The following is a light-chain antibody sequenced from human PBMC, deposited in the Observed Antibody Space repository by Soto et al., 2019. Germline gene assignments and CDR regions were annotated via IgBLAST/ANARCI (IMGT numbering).Light chain of an antibody. CDR1: ESVSRD. CDR2: GAS. V-gene: IGKV3-15*01. J-gene: IGKJ4*01. Sequence: EIVMTQSPATLSVSPGERATLSCRASESVSRDLGWYLQAPGQAPRLLIYGASTRATGIPDRFSGSGSGTDFPLTIKSLQSEDFVVYYCQQYNQWPLTFGGGTKVEVK. CDR3: QQYNQWPLT.